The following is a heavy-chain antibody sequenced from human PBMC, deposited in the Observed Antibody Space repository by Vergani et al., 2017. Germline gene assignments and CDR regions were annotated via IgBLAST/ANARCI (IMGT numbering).Heavy chain of an antibody. CDR2: VGGSSGST. Sequence: EVQLLESGGGLVQPGGSLRLSCAASGFTFSTYAMSWVRQAPGKGLEWVSAVGGSSGSTYYADSVKGRFTISRDNSKNTLYLQMNSLRAEDTAFYYCAKVKYSGYEFDCWGQGTLVTVSS. J-gene: IGHJ4*02. CDR1: GFTFSTYA. D-gene: IGHD5-12*01. V-gene: IGHV3-23*01. CDR3: AKVKYSGYEFDC.